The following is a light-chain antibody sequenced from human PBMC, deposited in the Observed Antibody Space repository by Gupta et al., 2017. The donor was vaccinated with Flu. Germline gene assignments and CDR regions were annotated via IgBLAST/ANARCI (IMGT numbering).Light chain of an antibody. V-gene: IGLV3-21*02. Sequence: SNVLTPPPSVSVAPGQTAKITCGGNNIGSYSVHWYQQVPGQAPMLVVYDDNDRPSGIPERFSGSNSGNTATLTITRVEVGDEADYYCQVGHSGSDLWVFGGGTKLTVL. CDR1: NIGSYS. CDR2: DDN. J-gene: IGLJ3*02. CDR3: QVGHSGSDLWV.